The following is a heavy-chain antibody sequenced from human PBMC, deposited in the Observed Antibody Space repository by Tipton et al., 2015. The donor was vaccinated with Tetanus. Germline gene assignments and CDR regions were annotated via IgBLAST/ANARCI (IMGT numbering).Heavy chain of an antibody. CDR1: GDSITRDGYS. CDR3: ARAGMVTDDRSKFDS. D-gene: IGHD2-21*02. Sequence: TLSLTCTVSGDSITRDGYSWHWIRQPPGKGLEWIGYISDGGQSYYSPPLERRATISRDMSNNHFSLKLTSVTAADTAVYYCARAGMVTDDRSKFDSWDQGSLVSVSS. J-gene: IGHJ4*02. CDR2: ISDGGQS. V-gene: IGHV4-30-2*01.